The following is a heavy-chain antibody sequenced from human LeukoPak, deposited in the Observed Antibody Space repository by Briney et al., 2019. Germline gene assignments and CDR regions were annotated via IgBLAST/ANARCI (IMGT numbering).Heavy chain of an antibody. J-gene: IGHJ2*01. D-gene: IGHD6-13*01. CDR2: ISWNSGSM. V-gene: IGHV3-9*01. Sequence: GGSLRLSCAASGFTFDDYAIHWVRQGPGKCLEWVSGISWNSGSMDYADSVKGRFTISRDNAKNSLYLQMNSLRAEDTALYYCAKAKGGTAPDNCCYFDLWGRGTLVTVSS. CDR3: AKAKGGTAPDNCCYFDL. CDR1: GFTFDDYA.